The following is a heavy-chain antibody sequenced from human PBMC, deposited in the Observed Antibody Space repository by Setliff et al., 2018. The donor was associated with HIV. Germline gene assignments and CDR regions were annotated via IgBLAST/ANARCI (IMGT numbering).Heavy chain of an antibody. CDR2: INPSGGST. CDR1: GYTFTSYY. D-gene: IGHD4-17*01. CDR3: ARSDRETTLYGLYGVHYFDY. J-gene: IGHJ4*02. V-gene: IGHV1-46*01. Sequence: ASVKVSCKASGYTFTSYYMHWVRQAPGQGLEWMGVINPSGGSTSYAQKFQGRVTMTRDTSTSKVYMEVSSLRSEDTAVYYCARSDRETTLYGLYGVHYFDYWGQGTLVTVSS.